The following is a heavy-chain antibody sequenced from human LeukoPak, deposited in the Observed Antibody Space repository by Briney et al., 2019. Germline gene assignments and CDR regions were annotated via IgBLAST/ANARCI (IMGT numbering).Heavy chain of an antibody. CDR3: ARGTYGDYVHYQFDF. D-gene: IGHD4-17*01. Sequence: PGGSLRLSCAASGFTFSSYSMNWVRQAPGKGLEWVSYISRSSNTIYYADSVKGRFTISRDNAKNSLYLQMNSLRDDDTAVYYCARGTYGDYVHYQFDFWGQGTLVTASS. CDR1: GFTFSSYS. J-gene: IGHJ4*02. V-gene: IGHV3-48*02. CDR2: ISRSSNTI.